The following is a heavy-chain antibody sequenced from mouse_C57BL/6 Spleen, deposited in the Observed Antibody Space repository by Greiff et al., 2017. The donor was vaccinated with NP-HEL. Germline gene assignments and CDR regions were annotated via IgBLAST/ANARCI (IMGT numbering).Heavy chain of an antibody. CDR2: INPGSGGT. V-gene: IGHV1-54*01. CDR3: ASGVYQYYFDY. J-gene: IGHJ2*01. CDR1: GYAFTNYL. Sequence: VQLQQSGAELVRPGTSVKVSCKASGYAFTNYLIEWVKQRPGQGLEWIGVINPGSGGTNYNEKFKGKATLTADKSSSTAYMQLSSLTSEDSAVYFCASGVYQYYFDYWGQGTTLTVSS. D-gene: IGHD5-1-1*01.